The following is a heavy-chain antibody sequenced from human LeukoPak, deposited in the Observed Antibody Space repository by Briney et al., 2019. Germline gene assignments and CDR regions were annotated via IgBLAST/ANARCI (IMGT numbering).Heavy chain of an antibody. J-gene: IGHJ4*02. CDR2: IRDSGGST. D-gene: IGHD3-16*01. V-gene: IGHV3-23*01. CDR1: GFTFSNYA. CDR3: AKVIGGVMRGYFDY. Sequence: GGSLRLSCAASGFTFSNYAMNWVRQAPGKGLEWVSAIRDSGGSTYYADSVKGRFTISRDNSKNTLYLQMNSLRAEDTAVYYCAKVIGGVMRGYFDYWGQGTLVTVSS.